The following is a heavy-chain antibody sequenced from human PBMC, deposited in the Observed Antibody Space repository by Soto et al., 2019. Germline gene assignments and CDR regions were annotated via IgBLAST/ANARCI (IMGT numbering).Heavy chain of an antibody. V-gene: IGHV4-31*03. CDR3: ARRHYALTGPDAFEV. CDR1: GDSISSDGYY. D-gene: IGHD3-9*01. Sequence: QVQLPESGPGLVKASQTLSLTCTVSGDSISSDGYYLTWIRQQPGKVLEWIGDIYYSGSTSYNPCLESRVTMSVHPSDTQLSLKLRSVTAADTAVYYCARRHYALTGPDAFEVWGQGTKVTVSS. CDR2: IYYSGST. J-gene: IGHJ3*01.